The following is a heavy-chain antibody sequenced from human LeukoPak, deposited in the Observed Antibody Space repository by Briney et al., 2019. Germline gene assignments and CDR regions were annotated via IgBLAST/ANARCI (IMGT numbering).Heavy chain of an antibody. CDR2: IEPSDSYT. V-gene: IGHV5-10-1*01. J-gene: IGHJ4*02. Sequence: GGSLLIYCKGSRYLFLNYWLSGVRQVTGQGLEWMGRIEPSDSYTYYGPSFQGHDNISAVKSISPAYLQWSSLKASDTAMYYCASGTRYCTSTSCQGGYYFDNWGQGTLVTVSS. CDR1: RYLFLNYW. CDR3: ASGTRYCTSTSCQGGYYFDN. D-gene: IGHD2-2*01.